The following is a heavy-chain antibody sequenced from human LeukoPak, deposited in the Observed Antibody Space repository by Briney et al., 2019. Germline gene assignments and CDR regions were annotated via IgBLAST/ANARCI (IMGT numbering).Heavy chain of an antibody. CDR1: GGSISSYY. CDR2: IYYSGST. V-gene: IGHV4-59*01. D-gene: IGHD3-9*01. CDR3: ARARLTGYNINWFDP. J-gene: IGHJ5*02. Sequence: SETLSLTCTVSGGSISSYYWGWIRQPPGKGLEWIGYIYYSGSTNYNPSLKSRVTISVDTSKNQFSLKLSSVTAADTAVYYCARARLTGYNINWFDPWGQGTLVTVSS.